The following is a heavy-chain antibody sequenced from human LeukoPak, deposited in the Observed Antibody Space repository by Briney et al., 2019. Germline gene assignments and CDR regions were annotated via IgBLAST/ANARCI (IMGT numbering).Heavy chain of an antibody. CDR3: ARGLMMAVAGRGEFHY. V-gene: IGHV4-59*01. Sequence: SETLSLTCIVSGGSISSYYWSWIRQPPGKGLEWIGYIYYSGSTNYNPSLMSRVTISVDTSKNQFSLKLSSVTAADTAVYYCARGLMMAVAGRGEFHYWGQGTLVTVSS. CDR2: IYYSGST. J-gene: IGHJ4*02. D-gene: IGHD6-13*01. CDR1: GGSISSYY.